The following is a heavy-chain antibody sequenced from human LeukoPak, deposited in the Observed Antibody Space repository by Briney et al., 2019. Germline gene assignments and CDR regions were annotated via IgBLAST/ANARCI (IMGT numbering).Heavy chain of an antibody. CDR1: GYNFPNHW. CDR3: AIHDRSGQALSAY. V-gene: IGHV5-51*01. CDR2: IYPDDSDT. D-gene: IGHD1-1*01. Sequence: GESLKISCKGSGYNFPNHWIGWVRQMPGKGLEWMGIIYPDDSDTRYSPSFQGQVTISADNSISTAYLQWSSLKASDTAMYYCAIHDRSGQALSAYWGQGTLVTVSS. J-gene: IGHJ4*02.